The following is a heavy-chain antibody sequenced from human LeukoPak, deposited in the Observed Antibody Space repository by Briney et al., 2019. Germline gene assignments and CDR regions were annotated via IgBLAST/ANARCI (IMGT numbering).Heavy chain of an antibody. Sequence: GGSLRLSCAASGFTFSDYYMSWIRQAPGKGLEWVSYISRSSSYTNYADSAKGRFTISRDNAKNSLYLQMNSLRAEDTAVYYCARIGIAVAGTRLDAFDIWGQGTVVTVSS. D-gene: IGHD6-19*01. CDR2: ISRSSSYT. CDR1: GFTFSDYY. CDR3: ARIGIAVAGTRLDAFDI. J-gene: IGHJ3*02. V-gene: IGHV3-11*03.